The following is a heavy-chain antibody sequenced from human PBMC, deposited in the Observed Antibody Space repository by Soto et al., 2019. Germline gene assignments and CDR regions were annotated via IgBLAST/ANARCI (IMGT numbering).Heavy chain of an antibody. CDR1: GYSFTSYW. CDR3: ARHGLGYCSGGSCDEGAFDI. Sequence: GESLKISCKGSGYSFTSYWIGWVRQMPGKGLEWMGIIYPGDSDTRYSPSFQGQVTISADKSISTAYLQWSSLKASDTAMYYCARHGLGYCSGGSCDEGAFDIWRQGTMVTVSS. J-gene: IGHJ3*02. D-gene: IGHD2-15*01. CDR2: IYPGDSDT. V-gene: IGHV5-51*01.